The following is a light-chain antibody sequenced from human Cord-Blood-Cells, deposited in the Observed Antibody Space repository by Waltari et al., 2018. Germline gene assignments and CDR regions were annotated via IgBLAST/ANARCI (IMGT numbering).Light chain of an antibody. CDR2: EVS. CDR1: SSDVGGYNH. CDR3: SSYTSSSTLV. J-gene: IGLJ2*01. V-gene: IGLV2-14*01. Sequence: QSALTQPASVSGSPGQSITIPCTGTSSDVGGYNHVSWYQQHPGKAPKLVIYEVSKRPSGCSNRFCGSKSGNTASRTISGLQAEDEADYDGSSYTSSSTLVVGGGTKLTVL.